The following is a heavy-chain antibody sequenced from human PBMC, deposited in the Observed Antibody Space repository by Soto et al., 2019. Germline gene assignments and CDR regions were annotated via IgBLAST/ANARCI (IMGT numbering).Heavy chain of an antibody. Sequence: EVQLVESGGGLVQPGRSLRLACAASGFTFDQYTMHWVRQAPGKGLEWVSSITWHSGTIGYADSVKGRFTISRDNAKNSLYLQMNRLRGEDTALYYCAKEMITFGDFSYYYIDVWGNGTTVTVSS. J-gene: IGHJ6*03. CDR1: GFTFDQYT. D-gene: IGHD3-16*01. V-gene: IGHV3-9*01. CDR3: AKEMITFGDFSYYYIDV. CDR2: ITWHSGTI.